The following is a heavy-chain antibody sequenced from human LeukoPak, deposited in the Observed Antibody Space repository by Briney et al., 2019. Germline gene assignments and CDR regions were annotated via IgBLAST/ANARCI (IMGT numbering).Heavy chain of an antibody. CDR3: AKGDSSSRYCFDY. CDR2: ISASGGST. CDR1: GFTFRNYV. D-gene: IGHD6-13*01. Sequence: GGSLRLSCEVSGFTFRNYVMSWVRQAPGKGLEWVSVISASGGSTYYADSVKGRFTISRDNSRNTLHLQVSSLRAEDTAVYYCAKGDSSSRYCFDYWGQGTLVTVSS. V-gene: IGHV3-23*01. J-gene: IGHJ4*02.